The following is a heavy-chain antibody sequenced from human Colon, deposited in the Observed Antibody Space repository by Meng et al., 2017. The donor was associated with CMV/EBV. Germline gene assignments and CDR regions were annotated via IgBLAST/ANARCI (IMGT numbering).Heavy chain of an antibody. J-gene: IGHJ4*02. Sequence: QVQLQESGPGLVKTSETLSLAGAGAGVSSMVYYWSWIRQPAGKGPEWIGRIYIMGGTNYNPSLKSRVTMSVDTSKNQFSLKLSSVTAADTAVYYCAVQPCYDGYCYFAYWGQGTLVTVSS. CDR2: IYIMGGT. CDR1: GVSSMVYY. V-gene: IGHV4-4*07. D-gene: IGHD5-18*01. CDR3: AVQPCYDGYCYFAY.